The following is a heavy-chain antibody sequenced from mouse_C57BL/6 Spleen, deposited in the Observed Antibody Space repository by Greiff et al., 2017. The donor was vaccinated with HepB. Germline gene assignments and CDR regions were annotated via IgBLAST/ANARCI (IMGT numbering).Heavy chain of an antibody. D-gene: IGHD1-1*01. CDR1: GFTFSSYA. V-gene: IGHV5-4*01. CDR3: ARDEGSSSYYFDY. CDR2: ISDGGSYT. J-gene: IGHJ2*01. Sequence: EVQGVESGGGLVKPGGSLKLSCAASGFTFSSYAMSWVRQTPEKRLEWVATISDGGSYTYYPDNVKGRFTISRDNAKNNLYLQMSHLKSEDTAMYYCARDEGSSSYYFDYWGQGTTLTVSS.